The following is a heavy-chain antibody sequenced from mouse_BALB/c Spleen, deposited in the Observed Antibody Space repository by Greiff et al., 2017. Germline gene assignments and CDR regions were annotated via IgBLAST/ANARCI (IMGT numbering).Heavy chain of an antibody. Sequence: EVHLVESGPGLVKPSQSLSLTCTVTGYSITSDYAWNWIRQFPGNKLEWMGYISYSGSTSYNPSLKSRISITRDTSKNQFFLQLNSVTTEDTATYYCARLLRGYAMDYWGQGTSVTVSS. V-gene: IGHV3-2*02. CDR3: ARLLRGYAMDY. CDR2: ISYSGST. J-gene: IGHJ4*01. D-gene: IGHD1-1*01. CDR1: GYSITSDYA.